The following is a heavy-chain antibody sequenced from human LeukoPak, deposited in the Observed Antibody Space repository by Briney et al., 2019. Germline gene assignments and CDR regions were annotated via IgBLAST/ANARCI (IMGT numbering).Heavy chain of an antibody. CDR1: EFHFSTHG. D-gene: IGHD6-13*01. Sequence: PGGSLRLSCAASEFHFSTHGMNWVRQAPGKGLEWVSGISPSGDITYYADSVMGRFTISGDNRKSTVSLQMNSLRAEDTAVYYCAKDSGSSWYLARHWGQGTLVTVSS. J-gene: IGHJ4*02. CDR3: AKDSGSSWYLARH. V-gene: IGHV3-23*01. CDR2: ISPSGDIT.